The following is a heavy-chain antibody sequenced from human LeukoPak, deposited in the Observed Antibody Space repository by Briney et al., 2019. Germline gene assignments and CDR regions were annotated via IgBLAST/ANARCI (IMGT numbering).Heavy chain of an antibody. Sequence: SGPTLVKPTQTLTLTCTFSGFSLSTSGVGVGWIRQPPGKALEWLALIYWDDDKRYSPSLKSRLTITKDTSKNQVVLTMTNMDPVDTATYHCALAVGAPHTGNAFDIWGQGTMVTVSS. V-gene: IGHV2-5*02. CDR3: ALAVGAPHTGNAFDI. J-gene: IGHJ3*02. CDR1: GFSLSTSGVG. CDR2: IYWDDDK. D-gene: IGHD1-26*01.